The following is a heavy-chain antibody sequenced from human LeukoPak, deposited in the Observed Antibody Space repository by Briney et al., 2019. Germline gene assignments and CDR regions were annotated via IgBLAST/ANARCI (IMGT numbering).Heavy chain of an antibody. CDR1: GFIFSDYA. CDR3: AKFNGWELAEYYLDY. Sequence: GGSLRLSCAASGFIFSDYAMSWVRQAPGKGLEWLSGMSKSGDYTHDTESVKGRFTISRDYSKNTLYLQMSGLRAEDTAIYYCAKFNGWELAEYYLDYWGHGTLVTVSS. J-gene: IGHJ4*01. CDR2: MSKSGDYT. D-gene: IGHD1-26*01. V-gene: IGHV3-23*01.